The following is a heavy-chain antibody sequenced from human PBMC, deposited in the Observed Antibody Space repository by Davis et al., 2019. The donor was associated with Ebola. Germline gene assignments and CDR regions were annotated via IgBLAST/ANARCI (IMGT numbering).Heavy chain of an antibody. V-gene: IGHV5-51*01. CDR1: GYSFTTYC. CDR2: ACPGESDS. CDR3: ARHSAGLDV. Sequence: KVSCKGFGYSFTTYCTTWVRQEAGKGLEWMGIACPGESDSRYSPSFQGQVTISVDKSINTAYLQWSSLKASDSALYYCARHSAGLDVWGQGTTVTVSS. J-gene: IGHJ6*02.